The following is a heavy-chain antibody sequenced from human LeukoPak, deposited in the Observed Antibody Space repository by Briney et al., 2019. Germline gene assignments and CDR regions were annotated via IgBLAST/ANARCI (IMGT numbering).Heavy chain of an antibody. CDR3: ARLAYCGGDCYRTTRGYFQH. Sequence: GESLKISCQGSGYSFTSYWIGWVRQMPGKGLEWMGIIYPGDSETRYSPSFQGRVTISADKSINTVYLQWRSLKASDTAMYYCARLAYCGGDCYRTTRGYFQHWGQGTLVTVSS. D-gene: IGHD2-21*02. CDR2: IYPGDSET. CDR1: GYSFTSYW. V-gene: IGHV5-51*01. J-gene: IGHJ1*01.